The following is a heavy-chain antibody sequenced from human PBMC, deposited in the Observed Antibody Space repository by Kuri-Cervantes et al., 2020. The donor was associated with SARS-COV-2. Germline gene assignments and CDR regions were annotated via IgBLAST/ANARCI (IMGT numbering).Heavy chain of an antibody. CDR1: GFTFSSYS. CDR3: ANHRKGWELPD. V-gene: IGHV3-30*02. CDR2: IRYGGGNK. D-gene: IGHD1-26*01. J-gene: IGHJ4*02. Sequence: GGSLRLSCTASGFTFSSYSMNWVRQAPGKGLEWVAFIRYGGGNKYYADSVKGRFTISRDNSKNTLYLQMNSLRAEDTAVYYCANHRKGWELPDWGQGTLVTVSS.